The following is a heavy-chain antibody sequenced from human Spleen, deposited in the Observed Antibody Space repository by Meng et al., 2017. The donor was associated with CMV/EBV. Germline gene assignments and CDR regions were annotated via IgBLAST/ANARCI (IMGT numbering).Heavy chain of an antibody. D-gene: IGHD3-3*01. V-gene: IGHV3-48*04. CDR3: ARAEYYDFWSGYYSRNTHYGMDV. Sequence: GESLKISCAASGFTFSSYSMNWVRQAPGKGLEWVSYISSSSSTIYYADSVKGRFTISRDNAKNSLYLQMNSLRAEDTAVYYCARAEYYDFWSGYYSRNTHYGMDVWGQGTTVTVSS. J-gene: IGHJ6*02. CDR1: GFTFSSYS. CDR2: ISSSSSTI.